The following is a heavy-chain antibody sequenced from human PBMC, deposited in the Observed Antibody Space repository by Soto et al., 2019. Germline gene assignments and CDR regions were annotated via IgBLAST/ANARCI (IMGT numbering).Heavy chain of an antibody. CDR1: GFTFNNYA. J-gene: IGHJ4*02. CDR2: ISGGGDTT. V-gene: IGHV3-23*01. Sequence: EVQLLESGGGLVQPGGSLSLSCAASGFTFNNYAMTWVRQAPGKGLEWVSAISGGGDTTSYADSVTGRFTVSRDGSKNTLYLQMRSLRDEDTALYYCAKGRGGSGSLTPSVDFWGQGTLVTVSS. CDR3: AKGRGGSGSLTPSVDF. D-gene: IGHD3-10*01.